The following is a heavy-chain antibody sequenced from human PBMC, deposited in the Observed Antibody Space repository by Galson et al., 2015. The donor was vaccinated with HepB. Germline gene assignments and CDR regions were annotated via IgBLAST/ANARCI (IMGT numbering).Heavy chain of an antibody. D-gene: IGHD3-10*01. CDR2: ISSSSSYI. J-gene: IGHJ4*02. CDR1: GFTFSSYS. CDR3: ARDGSYLGARGDSYYIDY. V-gene: IGHV3-21*01. Sequence: SLRLSCAASGFTFSSYSMNWVRQAPGKGLEWVSSISSSSSYIYYADSVKGRFTISRDNAKNSLYLQMNSLRAEDTAVYYCARDGSYLGARGDSYYIDYWGQGTLVTVSS.